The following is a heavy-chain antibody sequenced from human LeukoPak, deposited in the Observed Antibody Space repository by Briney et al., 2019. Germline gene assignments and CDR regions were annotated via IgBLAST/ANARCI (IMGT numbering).Heavy chain of an antibody. Sequence: GGSLRLSCAASGFTFSSYAMSWVRQAPGKGLEWVSGISSSGGSTHYADSVKGRFTISRDISKNTLYLQMNSLRAEDTALYYCTTRLRNHFDYWGQGTQVTVSS. CDR3: TTRLRNHFDY. V-gene: IGHV3-23*01. J-gene: IGHJ4*02. CDR1: GFTFSSYA. CDR2: ISSSGGST. D-gene: IGHD5-12*01.